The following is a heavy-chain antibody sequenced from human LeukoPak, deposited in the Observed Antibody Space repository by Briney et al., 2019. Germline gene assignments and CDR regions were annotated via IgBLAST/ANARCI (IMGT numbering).Heavy chain of an antibody. D-gene: IGHD3-9*01. J-gene: IGHJ6*02. V-gene: IGHV1-69*05. CDR1: GGTFSSYA. CDR3: ARAPGKYYDIDYYYYGMDV. CDR2: IIPIFGTA. Sequence: ASVKVSCKASGGTFSSYAISWVRQAPGQGLEWMGGIIPIFGTANYAQKFQGRVTITTDESTSTAYMELSSLRSEDTAVYYCARAPGKYYDIDYYYYGMDVWGQGTTVTVSS.